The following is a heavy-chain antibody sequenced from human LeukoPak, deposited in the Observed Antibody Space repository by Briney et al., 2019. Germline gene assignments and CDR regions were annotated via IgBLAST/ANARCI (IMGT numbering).Heavy chain of an antibody. J-gene: IGHJ5*02. CDR2: INPNSGGT. Sequence: GASVKVSCKASGYTFTRYYMHWVRQAPGQGREWMGWINPNSGGTNYAQKFQGRVTMTRDTSISTAYMELSRLRSDDTAVYYCARDPPSYYDSSLWFDPWGQGTLVTVSS. CDR1: GYTFTRYY. CDR3: ARDPPSYYDSSLWFDP. V-gene: IGHV1-2*02. D-gene: IGHD3-22*01.